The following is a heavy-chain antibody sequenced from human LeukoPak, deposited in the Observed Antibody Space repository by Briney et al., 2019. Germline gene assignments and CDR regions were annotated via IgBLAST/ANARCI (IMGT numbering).Heavy chain of an antibody. J-gene: IGHJ4*02. CDR1: GYTFTGDY. CDR3: AREGYYDSSGTKALDY. CDR2: INPSGGST. V-gene: IGHV1-46*01. Sequence: ASVKVSCKASGYTFTGDYMHWVRQAPGQGLEWMGIINPSGGSTSYAQKFQGRVTMTRDMSTSTVYMELSSLRSEDTAVYYCAREGYYDSSGTKALDYWGQGTLVTVSS. D-gene: IGHD3-22*01.